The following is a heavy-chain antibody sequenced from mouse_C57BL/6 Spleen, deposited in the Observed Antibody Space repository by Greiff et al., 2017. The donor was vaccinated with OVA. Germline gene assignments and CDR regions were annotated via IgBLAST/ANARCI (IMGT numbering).Heavy chain of an antibody. D-gene: IGHD2-5*01. CDR1: GYTFTSYW. Sequence: QVQLQQPGAELVKPGASVKLSCKASGYTFTSYWMHWVKQRPGRGLEWIGRIDPNSGGTKYNEKFKSKATLTVDKPSSTAYMQLSSLPSEDSAVYYCASAGYSNFVDYWGKGTTLTVSS. V-gene: IGHV1-72*01. CDR2: IDPNSGGT. J-gene: IGHJ2*01. CDR3: ASAGYSNFVDY.